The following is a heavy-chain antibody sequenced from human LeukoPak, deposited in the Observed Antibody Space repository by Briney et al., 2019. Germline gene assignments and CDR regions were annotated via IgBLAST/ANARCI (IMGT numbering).Heavy chain of an antibody. Sequence: GGSLRLSCAASGFTFSSYAMSWVRQAPGKGLEWVSAISGSGGSTYYADSVKGRLTISRDNSKNTLYLQMNSLRAEDTAVYYCAKGTMIVVVTGDAFDIWGQGTMVTVSS. CDR3: AKGTMIVVVTGDAFDI. V-gene: IGHV3-23*01. D-gene: IGHD3-22*01. J-gene: IGHJ3*02. CDR2: ISGSGGST. CDR1: GFTFSSYA.